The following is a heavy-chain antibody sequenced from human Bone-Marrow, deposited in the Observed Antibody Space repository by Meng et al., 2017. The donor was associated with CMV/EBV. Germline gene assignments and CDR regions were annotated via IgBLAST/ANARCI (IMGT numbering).Heavy chain of an antibody. CDR2: IYPADSGT. CDR3: ARRVRYCSDDNCFTLGFDY. Sequence: FSSCWIGWVRQMPGKGLEWMEIIYPADSGTRYSPSFRGQVTISVETSTTSAYLQWSSLKASDTAMYYCARRVRYCSDDNCFTLGFDYWGQGTLVTVSS. V-gene: IGHV5-51*01. D-gene: IGHD2-15*01. J-gene: IGHJ4*02. CDR1: FSSCW.